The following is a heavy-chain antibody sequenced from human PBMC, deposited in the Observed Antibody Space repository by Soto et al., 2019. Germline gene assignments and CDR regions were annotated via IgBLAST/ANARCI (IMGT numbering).Heavy chain of an antibody. CDR2: ISGSGGST. V-gene: IGHV3-23*01. CDR1: GFTFSSYA. D-gene: IGHD5-12*01. CDR3: AXAVLTGYSGSGRPGDDY. J-gene: IGHJ4*02. Sequence: GGSLRLSCAASGFTFSSYAMSWVRQAPGKGLEWVSAISGSGGSTYYADSVKGRFTISRDNSKNTLYLQMNSLRAEDTAVYYCAXAVLTGYSGSGRPGDDYWGQGALVTVSS.